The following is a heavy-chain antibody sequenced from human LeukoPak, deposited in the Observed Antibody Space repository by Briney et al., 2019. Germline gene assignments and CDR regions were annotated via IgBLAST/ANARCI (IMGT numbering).Heavy chain of an antibody. V-gene: IGHV4-59*08. D-gene: IGHD1-1*01. J-gene: IGHJ4*02. CDR2: IYYTGST. CDR1: GGSISSDY. CDR3: AIRLGGTYYFDY. Sequence: PSETLSLTCTVSGGSISSDYWSWIRQPPGKRLQWIGYIYYTGSTNYDASLKSRVTISVDTSKNQFSLKLSSVTAADTAVYYCAIRLGGTYYFDYWGQGTLVTVSS.